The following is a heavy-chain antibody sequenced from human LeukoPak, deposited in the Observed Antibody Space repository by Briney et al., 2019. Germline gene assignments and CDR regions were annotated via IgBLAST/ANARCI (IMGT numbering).Heavy chain of an antibody. CDR2: ISSNGGST. CDR1: GFTFSSYA. D-gene: IGHD1-20*01. J-gene: IGHJ4*02. Sequence: PGGSLRLSCAASGFTFSSYAMHWVRQAPGKGLEYVSAISSNGGSTYYANSVKGRFTISRDNSKNTLYLQMGSLRAEDMAVYYCAGDQLTGTTSPYFDYWGQGTLVTVSS. V-gene: IGHV3-64*01. CDR3: AGDQLTGTTSPYFDY.